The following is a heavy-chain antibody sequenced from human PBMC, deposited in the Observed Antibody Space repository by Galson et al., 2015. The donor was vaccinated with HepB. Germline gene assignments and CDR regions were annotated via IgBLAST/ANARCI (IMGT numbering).Heavy chain of an antibody. V-gene: IGHV1-3*01. D-gene: IGHD6-13*01. CDR3: ARVWMGMEQQLVLFDY. J-gene: IGHJ4*02. CDR2: INAGNGNT. Sequence: SVKVSCKASGYTLTSYAMHWVRQAPGQRLEWMGWINAGNGNTKYSQKFQGRVTITRDTSASTAYMELSSLRSEDTAVYYCARVWMGMEQQLVLFDYWGQGTLVTVSS. CDR1: GYTLTSYA.